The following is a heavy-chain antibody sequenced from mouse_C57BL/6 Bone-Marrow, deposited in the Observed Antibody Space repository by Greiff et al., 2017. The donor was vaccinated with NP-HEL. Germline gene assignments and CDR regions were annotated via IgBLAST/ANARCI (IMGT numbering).Heavy chain of an antibody. D-gene: IGHD1-1*01. Sequence: VQLQESGAELVRPGASVTLSCKASGYTFTDYEMHWVKQTPVHGLEWIGAIDPETGGTAYNQKFKGKAILTADKSSSTAYMELRSLTSEDSAVYYCTRSHHYGSSYPWFAYWGQGTLVTVSA. J-gene: IGHJ3*01. CDR3: TRSHHYGSSYPWFAY. V-gene: IGHV1-15*01. CDR1: GYTFTDYE. CDR2: IDPETGGT.